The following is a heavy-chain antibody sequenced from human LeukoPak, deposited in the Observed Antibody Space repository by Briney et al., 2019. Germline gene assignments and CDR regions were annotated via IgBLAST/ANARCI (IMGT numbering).Heavy chain of an antibody. V-gene: IGHV4-59*12. CDR3: AREGTAMAIDY. D-gene: IGHD5-18*01. CDR2: IYYSGST. J-gene: IGHJ4*02. CDR1: GGSISNYY. Sequence: SETLSLTCTVSGGSISNYYWSWIRQPPGKGLEWIGYIYYSGSTNYNPSLKSRVTMSVDTSKNQFSLKLSSVTAADTAVYYCAREGTAMAIDYWGQGTLVTVSS.